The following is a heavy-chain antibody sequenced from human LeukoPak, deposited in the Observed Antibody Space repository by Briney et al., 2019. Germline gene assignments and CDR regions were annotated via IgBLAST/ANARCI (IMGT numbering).Heavy chain of an antibody. CDR3: AKDPTYGYSFES. CDR1: GFTFTSYR. CDR2: ISLDGRID. D-gene: IGHD5-18*01. J-gene: IGHJ4*02. V-gene: IGHV3-30*18. Sequence: GGSLRLSCAASGFTFTSYRMHWVRQAPGKGLEWVAFISLDGRIDHYADSVKGRFTISRDNSKNTLHLQMNSLRPEDTALYFCAKDPTYGYSFESWGQGTLVTVSS.